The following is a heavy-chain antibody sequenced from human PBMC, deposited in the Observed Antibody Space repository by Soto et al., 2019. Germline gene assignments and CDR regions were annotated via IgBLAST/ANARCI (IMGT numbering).Heavy chain of an antibody. CDR2: IIPFHGVT. J-gene: IGHJ4*02. D-gene: IGHD3-10*01. Sequence: QVQLVQSGAEVKKPGSSVTVSCKASGGTFSPYTINWVRQAPGQGLEWMGRIIPFHGVTNYAQKFQARVTITADKSTSTAYRELSGLRFEDTAMYYCTRDWEITVSTWSFGGFWGRGTLVTVSS. CDR3: TRDWEITVSTWSFGGF. V-gene: IGHV1-69*08. CDR1: GGTFSPYT.